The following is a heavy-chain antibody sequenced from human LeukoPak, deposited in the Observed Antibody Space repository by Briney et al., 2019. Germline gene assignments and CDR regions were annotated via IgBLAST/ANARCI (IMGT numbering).Heavy chain of an antibody. V-gene: IGHV3-30*02. CDR2: IRDDGSTR. CDR3: AKVPHSWGLFDS. D-gene: IGHD3-16*01. J-gene: IGHJ4*02. CDR1: GFTFSRYG. Sequence: GGSLRLSCAASGFTFSRYGLHWVRQAPGKGLEWVAFIRDDGSTRYYADSVKGRFTVSRDNSKNMLYLQMDSLRTGDTAVYYCAKVPHSWGLFDSWGQGTLVTVSS.